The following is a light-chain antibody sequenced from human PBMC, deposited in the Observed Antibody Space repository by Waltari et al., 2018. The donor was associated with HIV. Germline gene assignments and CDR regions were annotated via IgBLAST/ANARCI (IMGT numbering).Light chain of an antibody. J-gene: IGKJ2*01. V-gene: IGKV3-11*01. Sequence: EIVLTQSPASLSLSPGKTATLSCRASQSVYNYLAWYQQRPGQAPRLLIYDASNRATDIPARFSGSGSGTEFTLTINSLKPEDSAIYYCQQRTNWPRTFGQGTELEI. CDR3: QQRTNWPRT. CDR1: QSVYNY. CDR2: DAS.